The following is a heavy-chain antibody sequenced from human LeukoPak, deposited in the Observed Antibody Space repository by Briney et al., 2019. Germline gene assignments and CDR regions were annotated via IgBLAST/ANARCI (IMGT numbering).Heavy chain of an antibody. CDR1: GGSFSGYY. CDR3: ARHPRFGVGWYYDSSGYYNY. D-gene: IGHD3-22*01. CDR2: INHSGST. Sequence: SETLSLTCAVYGGSFSGYYWSWIRQPPGKGLEWIGEINHSGSTNYNPSLKSRVTISVDTSKNQFSLKLSSVTAADTAVYYCARHPRFGVGWYYDSSGYYNYWGQGTLVTVSS. V-gene: IGHV4-34*01. J-gene: IGHJ4*02.